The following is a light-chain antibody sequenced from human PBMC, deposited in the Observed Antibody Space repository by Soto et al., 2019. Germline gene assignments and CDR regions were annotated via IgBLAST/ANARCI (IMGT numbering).Light chain of an antibody. V-gene: IGLV1-51*01. CDR3: GSWDSSLSAYV. CDR1: SSNIGGNS. CDR2: DDD. Sequence: QSVMTRPPSVSAAPGQKVTISCSGSSSNIGGNSVSWYQQLPGTAPKLLIYDDDKRPSGIPDRFSGSKSGTSATLGITGFQTGDEADYYCGSWDSSLSAYVFATGTKLTVL. J-gene: IGLJ1*01.